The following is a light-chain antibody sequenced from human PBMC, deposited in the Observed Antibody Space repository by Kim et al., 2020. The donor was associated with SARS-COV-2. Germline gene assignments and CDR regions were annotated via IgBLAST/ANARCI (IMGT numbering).Light chain of an antibody. CDR3: QVWDSSSDHVV. Sequence: PGKKARITCGGNNLGRQSVHWYQQKPGQAPVLVIYYDDNRPSGIPERFSGSNSGNTATLTISRVEDGDEADYYCQVWDSSSDHVVFGGGTQLTVL. J-gene: IGLJ2*01. CDR1: NLGRQS. V-gene: IGLV3-21*04. CDR2: YDD.